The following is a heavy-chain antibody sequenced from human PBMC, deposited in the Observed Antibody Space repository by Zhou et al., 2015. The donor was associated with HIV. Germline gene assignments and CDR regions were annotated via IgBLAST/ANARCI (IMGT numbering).Heavy chain of an antibody. D-gene: IGHD6-13*01. J-gene: IGHJ6*02. CDR3: ARDVNGIAAAGILIYYYYGMDV. V-gene: IGHV1-46*01. CDR1: GYTFTSYY. Sequence: QVQLVQSGAEVKKPGASVKVSCKASGYTFTSYYMHWVRQAPGQGLEWMGIINPSGGSTSYAQKFQGRVTMTRDTSTSTVYMELSSLRSEDTAVYYCARDVNGIAAAGILIYYYYGMDVWGQGTTVTVSS. CDR2: INPSGGST.